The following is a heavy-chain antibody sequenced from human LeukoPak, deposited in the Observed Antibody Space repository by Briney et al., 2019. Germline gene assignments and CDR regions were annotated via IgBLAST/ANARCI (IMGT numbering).Heavy chain of an antibody. CDR2: INPNSGGT. D-gene: IGHD3-22*01. Sequence: ASVKVSCKASGDTFTGYYMHWVRQAPGQGLEWMGWINPNSGGTNYAQKFQGRVTMTRDTSISTAYMELSRLGSDDTAVYYCARDQVEVTYCFDYWGQGTLVTVSS. CDR3: ARDQVEVTYCFDY. J-gene: IGHJ4*02. V-gene: IGHV1-2*02. CDR1: GDTFTGYY.